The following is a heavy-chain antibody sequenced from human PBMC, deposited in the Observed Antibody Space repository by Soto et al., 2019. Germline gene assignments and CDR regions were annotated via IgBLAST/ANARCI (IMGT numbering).Heavy chain of an antibody. J-gene: IGHJ4*02. CDR1: GGSINTGRYY. V-gene: IGHV4-39*01. CDR2: VYHSGST. CDR3: ARIGNFYESGSYYDTPFES. Sequence: SDTLSLTFTVYGGSINTGRYYWGWILQPPGKGLEWVASVYHSGSTYYNPSLKSRVTISVDTSRNQFSLKVNSVTAADTAMFYCARIGNFYESGSYYDTPFESWGQGTLDSVSS. D-gene: IGHD3-10*01.